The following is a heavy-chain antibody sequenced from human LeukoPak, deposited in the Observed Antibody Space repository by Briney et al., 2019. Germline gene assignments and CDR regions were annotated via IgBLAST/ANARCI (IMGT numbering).Heavy chain of an antibody. CDR3: AGNPPYYYDSSGYSDLVQFDY. V-gene: IGHV4-59*01. CDR1: GGSISSYY. D-gene: IGHD3-22*01. CDR2: IYYSGST. Sequence: SETLSITCTVSGGSISSYYWSWIRQPPGEGLEWIGYIYYSGSTNYNPSLKSRVTITVDTSKNQFSLKLSSVTAADTAVYYCAGNPPYYYDSSGYSDLVQFDYWGQGTLVTVSS. J-gene: IGHJ4*02.